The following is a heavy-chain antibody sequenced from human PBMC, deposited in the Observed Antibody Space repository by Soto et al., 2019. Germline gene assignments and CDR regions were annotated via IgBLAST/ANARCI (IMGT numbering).Heavy chain of an antibody. D-gene: IGHD3-9*01. J-gene: IGHJ5*02. Sequence: QVQLVESGGGLVKPGGSLRLSCAASGFSFSDYYMSWIRQAPGKGLEWISYISNSGRTIYYADSLKGRFTISRDNATKSLSLQMTSLRVDATAIYCFAILPYPWGWADPWGQGTRVTVSS. CDR1: GFSFSDYY. CDR2: ISNSGRTI. CDR3: AILPYPWGWADP. V-gene: IGHV3-11*01.